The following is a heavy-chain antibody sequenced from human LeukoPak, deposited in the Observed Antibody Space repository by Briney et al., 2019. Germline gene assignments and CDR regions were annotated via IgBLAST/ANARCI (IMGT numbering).Heavy chain of an antibody. CDR1: GFTFSSYW. CDR2: ISGGGVTT. Sequence: GGSLRLSCAASGFTFSSYWMSWVRQAPGKGLEWVSGISGGGVTTYYADSVKGRFTISRDNSKNTLYLQMNSLRADDTAIYYCARNQQLGGHSYYYYGMDVWGQGTTVTVSS. V-gene: IGHV3-23*01. CDR3: ARNQQLGGHSYYYYGMDV. D-gene: IGHD3-16*01. J-gene: IGHJ6*02.